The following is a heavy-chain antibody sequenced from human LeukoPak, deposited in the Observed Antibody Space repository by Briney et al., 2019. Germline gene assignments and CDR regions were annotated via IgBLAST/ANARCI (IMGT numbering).Heavy chain of an antibody. J-gene: IGHJ4*02. D-gene: IGHD4-23*01. CDR1: GFTFSSYA. V-gene: IGHV3-30-3*01. CDR2: ISYDGSNK. CDR3: ARLQTTVGDFDY. Sequence: GGSLRLSCAASGFTFSSYAMHWVRQAPGKGLEWVAVISYDGSNKYYADSVKGRFTISRDNSKNTLYLQMNSLRAEDTAVHYCARLQTTVGDFDYWGQGTLVTVSS.